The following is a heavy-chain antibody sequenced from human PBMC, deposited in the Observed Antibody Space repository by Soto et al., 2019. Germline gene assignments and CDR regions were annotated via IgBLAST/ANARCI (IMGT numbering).Heavy chain of an antibody. V-gene: IGHV1-69*13. D-gene: IGHD3-10*01. Sequence: ASVKVSCKASGGTFSSYAISWVRQAPGQGLEWMGGIIPIFGTANYAQKFQGRVTITADESTSTAYMELSSLRSEDTAVYYCARGYHYGSGSYYHLAPDAFDIWGQGTMVTVSS. CDR3: ARGYHYGSGSYYHLAPDAFDI. J-gene: IGHJ3*02. CDR2: IIPIFGTA. CDR1: GGTFSSYA.